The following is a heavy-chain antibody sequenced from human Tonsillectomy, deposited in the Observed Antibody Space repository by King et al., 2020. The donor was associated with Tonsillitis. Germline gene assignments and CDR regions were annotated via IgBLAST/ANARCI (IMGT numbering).Heavy chain of an antibody. CDR3: ASYCSGFRCRRDAFYI. Sequence: QLVQSGAELKKPGASVKVSCKASGYTFTSYDINWVRQATGQGLEWMGWMNPNNGNTEYAQKFQGRVTMTRDTSKSTAYMELTSLISEDTAVYYCASYCSGFRCRRDAFYIWGPGTMVTVSS. D-gene: IGHD2-15*01. CDR2: MNPNNGNT. J-gene: IGHJ3*02. V-gene: IGHV1-8*01. CDR1: GYTFTSYD.